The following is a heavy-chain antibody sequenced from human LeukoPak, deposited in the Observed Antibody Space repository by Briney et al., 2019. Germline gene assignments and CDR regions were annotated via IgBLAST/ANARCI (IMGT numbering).Heavy chain of an antibody. V-gene: IGHV3-21*01. CDR3: AREEVHPFHSSGYFDL. Sequence: GGSLRLSCAASGFTFSSYSMNWVRQAPGKGLDWVSSITSSSSYIYYADSVKGRLTISRDNAKNSLYLQMNSLRAEDTAVYYCAREEVHPFHSSGYFDLWGRGTLVTVSS. CDR2: ITSSSSYI. CDR1: GFTFSSYS. J-gene: IGHJ2*01. D-gene: IGHD2-15*01.